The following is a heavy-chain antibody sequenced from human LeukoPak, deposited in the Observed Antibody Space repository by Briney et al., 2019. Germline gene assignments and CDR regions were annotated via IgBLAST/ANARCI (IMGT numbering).Heavy chain of an antibody. Sequence: GASVKVSCKASGYTFNGYYIHWVRQAPGQGFEWMGWINPNSGGTNYVQRFQGRVTMTRDTSISTAYMELSRLRSDDTAVYYCARRGSPGGFDIWGQGTRVTVSS. CDR3: ARRGSPGGFDI. D-gene: IGHD1-26*01. V-gene: IGHV1-2*02. CDR1: GYTFNGYY. CDR2: INPNSGGT. J-gene: IGHJ3*02.